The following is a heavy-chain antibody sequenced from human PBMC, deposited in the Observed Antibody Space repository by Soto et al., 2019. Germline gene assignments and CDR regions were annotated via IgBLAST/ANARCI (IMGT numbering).Heavy chain of an antibody. V-gene: IGHV3-23*01. Sequence: AGGSLRLSCAASGFTFSSYAMSWVRQARGKGLEWVSAISGSGGSTYYADSVKGRFTISRDNSKNTLYLQMNSLRAEDTAVYYCAKLSLRDYYDSSGYSGYWGQGTLVTVS. D-gene: IGHD3-22*01. J-gene: IGHJ4*02. CDR1: GFTFSSYA. CDR3: AKLSLRDYYDSSGYSGY. CDR2: ISGSGGST.